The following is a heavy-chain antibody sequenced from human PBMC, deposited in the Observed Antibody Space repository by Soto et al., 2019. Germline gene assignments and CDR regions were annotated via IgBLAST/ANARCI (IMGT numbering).Heavy chain of an antibody. CDR3: ARALKYYFDY. Sequence: SETLSLTRTVSGGSISSYYWSWIRQPPGKGLEWIGYIYYSGSTNYDPSLKSRVTISVDTSKNQFSLKLSSVTAADTAVYYCARALKYYFDYWGQGTLVTVS. CDR1: GGSISSYY. CDR2: IYYSGST. V-gene: IGHV4-59*01. J-gene: IGHJ4*02.